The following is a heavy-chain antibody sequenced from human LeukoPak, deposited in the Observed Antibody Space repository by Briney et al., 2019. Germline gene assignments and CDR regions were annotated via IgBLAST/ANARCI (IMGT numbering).Heavy chain of an antibody. V-gene: IGHV3-30*04. D-gene: IGHD4-23*01. CDR2: ISYDGSNK. Sequence: GGSLRLSCAASGFTFSSYAMRWVRQAPGKGLEWVTLISYDGSNKYFADSVKGRFTISRDNSKNTLYLQMNSLRTEDTAVYYCARDVTTALTGFHYWGQGTLVTVSS. CDR3: ARDVTTALTGFHY. CDR1: GFTFSSYA. J-gene: IGHJ4*02.